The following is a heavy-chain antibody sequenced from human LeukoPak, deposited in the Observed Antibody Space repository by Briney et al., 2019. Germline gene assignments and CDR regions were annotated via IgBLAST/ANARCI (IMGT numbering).Heavy chain of an antibody. D-gene: IGHD6-19*01. CDR3: ARRGGQWLAHHTYYYYYYMDV. Sequence: SETLSLTCTVSGGSISSYYWSWIRQPAGKGLEWIGRIYTSGSTNYNPSLKSRVTMSVDTSKNQFSLKLSSVTAADTAVYYCARRGGQWLAHHTYYYYYYMDVWGKGTTVTVSS. J-gene: IGHJ6*03. CDR1: GGSISSYY. CDR2: IYTSGST. V-gene: IGHV4-4*07.